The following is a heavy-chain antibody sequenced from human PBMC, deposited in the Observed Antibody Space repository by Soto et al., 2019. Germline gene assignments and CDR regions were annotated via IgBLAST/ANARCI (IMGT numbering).Heavy chain of an antibody. CDR1: GYSFSTYW. Sequence: GGSLRLSCAGSGYSFSTYWMSWVRLAPGKGPEWVASINPDGSETSYVDSVKGRFSISRDNAKNSLYLQMNSLRAEDTAIYYCSRNYIFTWGQRALVTVSS. CDR2: INPDGSET. D-gene: IGHD3-10*01. V-gene: IGHV3-7*01. J-gene: IGHJ4*02. CDR3: SRNYIFT.